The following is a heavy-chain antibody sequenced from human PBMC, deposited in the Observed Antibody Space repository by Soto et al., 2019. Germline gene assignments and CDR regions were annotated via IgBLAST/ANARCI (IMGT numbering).Heavy chain of an antibody. CDR3: ARKGAAASSDHYYMDV. CDR2: VYYSGNT. D-gene: IGHD6-13*01. J-gene: IGHJ6*03. CDR1: GGSISPYY. Sequence: PSETLSLTCTVSGGSISPYYWSWIRQPPGNGLEWIGYVYYSGNTNYNPSLESRVTISVDTSRNRFSLNLTSATAADTAVYYCARKGAAASSDHYYMDVWGRGTAVTVSS. V-gene: IGHV4-59*01.